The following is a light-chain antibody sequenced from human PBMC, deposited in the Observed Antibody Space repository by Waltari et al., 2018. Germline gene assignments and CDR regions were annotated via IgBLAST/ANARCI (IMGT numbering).Light chain of an antibody. Sequence: ETVITQSPATLSVSPGERATLSCRASHSFTRKLAWYQQTPGQAPRLLIYAASTTATGIPDRFSGSGSGTEFTLTISSLQSEDFAVYYCQQYDNLPPWTFGQGTKVQVK. J-gene: IGKJ1*01. CDR3: QQYDNLPPWT. CDR1: HSFTRK. CDR2: AAS. V-gene: IGKV3-15*01.